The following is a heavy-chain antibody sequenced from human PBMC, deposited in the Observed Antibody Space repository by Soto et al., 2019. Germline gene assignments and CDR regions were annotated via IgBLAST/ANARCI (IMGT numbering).Heavy chain of an antibody. J-gene: IGHJ4*02. CDR3: AKDTGADY. D-gene: IGHD3-10*01. CDR2: ISYDGSDQ. CDR1: GFTFSSNG. V-gene: IGHV3-30*18. Sequence: QVQLVESGGGVVQPGRSLRLSCAASGFTFSSNGMYWVRQALGKGLEWVARISYDGSDQFYGDSVKGRFTISRDNSKNILYGQMNSLRSEDTAVYYCAKDTGADYWGQGTVVTVSA.